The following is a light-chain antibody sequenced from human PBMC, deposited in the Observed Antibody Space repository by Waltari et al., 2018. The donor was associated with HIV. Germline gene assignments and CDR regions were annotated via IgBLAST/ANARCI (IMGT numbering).Light chain of an antibody. CDR3: QQYNNWPPVRIT. CDR2: GAS. J-gene: IGKJ3*01. Sequence: EIVMTQSPATLSVSPGERATLSCRASQSVSSNLAWYQQKPGQAPRLLIYGASTRATGIPARFSGSGSGTEFTLTISSLQSEDFAVYYCQQYNNWPPVRITFGPVTKVDIK. V-gene: IGKV3-15*01. CDR1: QSVSSN.